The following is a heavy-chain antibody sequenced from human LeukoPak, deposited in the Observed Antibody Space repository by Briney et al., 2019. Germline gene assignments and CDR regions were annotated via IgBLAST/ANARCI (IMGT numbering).Heavy chain of an antibody. CDR1: GYTLTELS. D-gene: IGHD3-22*01. J-gene: IGHJ3*02. CDR3: ARALGSVVVMGMDAFDI. CDR2: FDPEDGET. V-gene: IGHV1-24*01. Sequence: GSVKVSCKVSGYTLTELSMHWVRQAPGKGLEWMGGFDPEDGETIYAQKFQGRVTMTTDTSTSTAYMELRSLRSDDTAVYYCARALGSVVVMGMDAFDIWGQGTMVTVSS.